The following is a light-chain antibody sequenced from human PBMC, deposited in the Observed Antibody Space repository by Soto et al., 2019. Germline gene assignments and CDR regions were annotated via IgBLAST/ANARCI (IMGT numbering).Light chain of an antibody. J-gene: IGLJ1*01. V-gene: IGLV2-23*01. CDR3: CSYAGSSTYV. CDR1: SSDVGSYNL. CDR2: EGS. Sequence: SALTQPASVSGSPGQSITISCTGTSSDVGSYNLVSWYQQHPGKAPKLMIYEGSKRPSGVSNRVSGSKSGNTASLTISGLQAEDEAEYYCCSYAGSSTYVFGTGTKLTVL.